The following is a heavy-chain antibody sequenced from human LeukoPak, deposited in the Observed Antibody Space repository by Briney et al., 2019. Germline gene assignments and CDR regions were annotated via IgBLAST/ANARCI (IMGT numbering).Heavy chain of an antibody. CDR3: AAYSNYAYSFDH. CDR2: ISSSSRAT. V-gene: IGHV3-48*02. CDR1: GFTFSNYH. J-gene: IGHJ5*02. Sequence: GGSLRLSCTASGFTFSNYHMKWVRQAPGKGLEWVSYISSSSRATYYADSVKGRFTISRDNAKNSLYLQMNSLTDEDTAVYYCAAYSNYAYSFDHWGQGTLVTVSS. D-gene: IGHD4-11*01.